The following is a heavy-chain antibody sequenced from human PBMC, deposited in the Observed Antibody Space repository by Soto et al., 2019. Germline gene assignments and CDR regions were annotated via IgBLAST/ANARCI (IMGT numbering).Heavy chain of an antibody. Sequence: SVKVSCKASGGTFSSYAISWVRQAPGQGLEWMGGIIPIFGTANYAQKFQGRVTITADESTSTAYMELSSLRSEDTAKYFCAREGNLGRWLQPLDFWGQGTLVTVSS. V-gene: IGHV1-69*13. CDR2: IIPIFGTA. J-gene: IGHJ4*02. CDR3: AREGNLGRWLQPLDF. D-gene: IGHD5-12*01. CDR1: GGTFSSYA.